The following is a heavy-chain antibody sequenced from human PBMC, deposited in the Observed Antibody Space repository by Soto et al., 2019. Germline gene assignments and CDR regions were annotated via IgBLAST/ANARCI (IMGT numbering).Heavy chain of an antibody. D-gene: IGHD2-2*01. CDR3: AGNLGYCISTSCYQTYYFDY. V-gene: IGHV1-69*13. CDR2: IIPIFGTA. Sequence: SVEVCCKASGCRFSIYAISWVRQAPGQGLEWVGGIIPIFGTANYAQKFQGRVTITADESTSTAYMELSSLRSEDTAVYYCAGNLGYCISTSCYQTYYFDYWGQGTLVTVSS. CDR1: GCRFSIYA. J-gene: IGHJ4*02.